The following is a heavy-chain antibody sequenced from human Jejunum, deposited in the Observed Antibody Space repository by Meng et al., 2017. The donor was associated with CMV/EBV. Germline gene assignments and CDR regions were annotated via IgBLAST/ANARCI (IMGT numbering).Heavy chain of an antibody. J-gene: IGHJ4*02. CDR2: IRYNGSTN. V-gene: IGHV3-30*02. D-gene: IGHD3-16*01. CDR1: GFAFGSYG. Sequence: WAASGFAFGSYGMNWVRQAPGQGLEWVGFIRYNGSTNYADSVKGRFTISRDNSRDTLYLQLNSVRSDDTAVYYCTKAFGTTHFSDSWGQGTLVTVSS. CDR3: TKAFGTTHFSDS.